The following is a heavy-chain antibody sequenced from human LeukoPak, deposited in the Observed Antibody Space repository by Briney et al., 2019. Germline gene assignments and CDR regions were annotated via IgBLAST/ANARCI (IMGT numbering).Heavy chain of an antibody. Sequence: PGGSLRLSCAVSGFTFSNYWMSWVRQAPGKGLEWVANIKQDGSEKYYVDSVKGRFTISRDNAKNSLFLQMNSLRAEDTAVYYCARGGYSSGYPVYYYGLGDWGQGTTVTFSS. CDR3: ARGGYSSGYPVYYYGLGD. J-gene: IGHJ6*02. CDR1: GFTFSNYW. CDR2: IKQDGSEK. V-gene: IGHV3-7*01. D-gene: IGHD5-18*01.